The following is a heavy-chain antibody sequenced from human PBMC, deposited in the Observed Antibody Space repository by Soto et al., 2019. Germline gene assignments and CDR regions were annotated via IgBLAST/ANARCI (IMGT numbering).Heavy chain of an antibody. CDR1: GFTFSSYW. D-gene: IGHD6-13*01. CDR3: ARAFKGSRGLLDP. CDR2: IKQDGSEK. Sequence: GGSLRLSCAASGFTFSSYWMSWVRQAPGKGLEWVANIKQDGSEKYYVDSVKGRFTISRDNAKNSLYLQMNSLRAEDTAVYYCARAFKGSRGLLDPWGQGTLVTVSS. V-gene: IGHV3-7*05. J-gene: IGHJ5*02.